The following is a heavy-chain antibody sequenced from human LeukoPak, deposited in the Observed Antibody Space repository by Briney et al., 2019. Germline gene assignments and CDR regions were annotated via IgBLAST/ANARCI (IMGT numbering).Heavy chain of an antibody. CDR2: IKQDGSEK. CDR1: GFTLSSYW. Sequence: TGGSLRLSCAASGFTLSSYWMSWVRQAPGKGLEWVANIKQDGSEKYYVDSVKGRFTISRDNAKNSLYLQMNSLRAEDTALYYCAKDTSGSYYYFDYWGQGTLVTVSS. J-gene: IGHJ4*02. D-gene: IGHD1-26*01. V-gene: IGHV3-7*03. CDR3: AKDTSGSYYYFDY.